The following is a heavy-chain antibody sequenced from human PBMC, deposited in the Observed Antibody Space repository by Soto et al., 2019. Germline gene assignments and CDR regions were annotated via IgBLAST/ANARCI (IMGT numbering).Heavy chain of an antibody. CDR3: AAGILNLWPRGGTWLYP. J-gene: IGHJ5*02. D-gene: IGHD2-15*01. Sequence: QVQLVQSGAEVKKPGSSVKVSCQASGGTFSSYAFNWVRQAPGQGLEWMGGIIPIFGTATYAQKFRDRVTITADASTNSSYIELSSLRSDATAFYYCAAGILNLWPRGGTWLYPWGQGTLVTVSS. CDR2: IIPIFGTA. V-gene: IGHV1-69*12. CDR1: GGTFSSYA.